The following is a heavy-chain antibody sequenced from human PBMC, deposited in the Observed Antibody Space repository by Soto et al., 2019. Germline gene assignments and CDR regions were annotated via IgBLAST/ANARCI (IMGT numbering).Heavy chain of an antibody. Sequence: SVKVSCKASGGTFSSYRINWVRQAPGQGLEWVGGIVPIYRTADYAQKFQGRVTITRDTSASTAYMELSSLRSEDTAVYYCARATVGRYYYDSSGYPFDYWGQGTLVTVSS. D-gene: IGHD3-22*01. CDR1: GGTFSSYR. CDR3: ARATVGRYYYDSSGYPFDY. V-gene: IGHV1-69*05. J-gene: IGHJ4*02. CDR2: IVPIYRTA.